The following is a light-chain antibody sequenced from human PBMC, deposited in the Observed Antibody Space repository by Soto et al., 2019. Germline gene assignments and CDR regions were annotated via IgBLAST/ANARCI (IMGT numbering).Light chain of an antibody. J-gene: IGLJ2*01. CDR2: DVS. CDR3: SSYTSSSTTVV. V-gene: IGLV2-14*01. CDR1: SSDVGGYNY. Sequence: QSALTQPASVSGSPGQSITISCTGTSSDVGGYNYVSWYQQHPGKAPKVMIYDVSNRPSGVSNRFSGSKSGNTASLTISRLQAEDEADYYCSSYTSSSTTVVFGGGTKVTVL.